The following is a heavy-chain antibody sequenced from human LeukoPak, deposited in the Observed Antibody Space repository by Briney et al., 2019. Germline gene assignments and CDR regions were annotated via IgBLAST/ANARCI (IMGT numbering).Heavy chain of an antibody. CDR2: IKSKTDGGTT. CDR3: TAHYYGSGSYFDY. CDR1: GFTFSNAW. V-gene: IGHV3-15*01. D-gene: IGHD3-10*01. J-gene: IGHJ4*02. Sequence: GGSLRLSCAASGFTFSNAWMSWVRQAPGKGLEWVGRIKSKTDGGTTDYAAPVKGRFTISGDDSKNTLYLQMNSLKTEDTAVYYCTAHYYGSGSYFDYWGQGTLVTVSS.